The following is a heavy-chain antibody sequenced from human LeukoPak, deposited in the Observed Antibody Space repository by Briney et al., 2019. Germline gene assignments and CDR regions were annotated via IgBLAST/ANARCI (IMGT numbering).Heavy chain of an antibody. Sequence: GGSLRLSRAASGFTFSNAWKSWVRQAPGKGLEWVGRIKSKTDGGTTHYAAPVKGRFTISRDDSKNTLYLQMNSLKTEDTAVYYCTTGPTYYDFWSGYYKDGFNWSDPWGQGTLVTVSS. CDR3: TTGPTYYDFWSGYYKDGFNWSDP. CDR2: IKSKTDGGTT. CDR1: GFTFSNAW. J-gene: IGHJ5*02. D-gene: IGHD3-3*01. V-gene: IGHV3-15*01.